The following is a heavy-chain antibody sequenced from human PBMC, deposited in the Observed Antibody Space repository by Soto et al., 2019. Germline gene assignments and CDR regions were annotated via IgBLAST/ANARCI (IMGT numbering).Heavy chain of an antibody. CDR1: GFTFSRYA. D-gene: IGHD3-10*01. CDR3: AKDVKGSGSLPSYYYGIEV. J-gene: IGHJ6*02. V-gene: IGHV3-23*01. Sequence: VQLLESGGGLVQPGGSLRISCAASGFTFSRYAMSWVRQAPGKGLEWVSDISSIGGSTYYGDSMKGRFTISRDNSKNTLYLQMHSLIAEDTALYYCAKDVKGSGSLPSYYYGIEVWGQGTTVTVSS. CDR2: ISSIGGST.